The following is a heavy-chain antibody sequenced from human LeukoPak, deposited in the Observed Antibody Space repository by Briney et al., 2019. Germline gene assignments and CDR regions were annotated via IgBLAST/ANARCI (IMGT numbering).Heavy chain of an antibody. CDR1: GLTFSSYA. Sequence: GGSLRLSCAASGLTFSSYAMSWVRQAPGKGLEWVSAISGSGGSTYYADSVKGRFTISRDNSKNTLYLQMNSLRAEDTAVYYCAKGYLRLGELSLPPGVIDYWGQGTLVTVSS. J-gene: IGHJ4*02. CDR3: AKGYLRLGELSLPPGVIDY. D-gene: IGHD3-16*02. V-gene: IGHV3-23*01. CDR2: ISGSGGST.